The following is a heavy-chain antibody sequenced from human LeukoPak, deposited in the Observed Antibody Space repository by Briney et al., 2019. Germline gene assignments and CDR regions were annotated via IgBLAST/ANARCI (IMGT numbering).Heavy chain of an antibody. D-gene: IGHD6-19*01. CDR3: ARCIAVAGYNWFDP. CDR1: GGSISSYY. V-gene: IGHV4-59*01. Sequence: SETLSLTCTVSGGSISSYYWSWIRQPPGKGLEWIGYIYYSGSTNYNPSLESRVTISVDTSKNQFSLKLSSVTAADTAVYYCARCIAVAGYNWFDPWGQGTLVTVSS. J-gene: IGHJ5*02. CDR2: IYYSGST.